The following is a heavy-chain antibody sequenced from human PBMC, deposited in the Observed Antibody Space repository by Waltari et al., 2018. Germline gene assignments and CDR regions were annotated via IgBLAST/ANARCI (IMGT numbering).Heavy chain of an antibody. CDR2: IYSGGST. CDR3: AKAGEVVVITTGFDY. CDR1: GFTFSSYA. D-gene: IGHD3-22*01. J-gene: IGHJ4*02. Sequence: EVQLLESGGGLVQPGGSLRLSCAASGFTFSSYAMSWVRQAPGKGLEWVSVIYSGGSTYYADSVKGRFTISRDNSKNTLDLQMNSLRAEDTAVYYCAKAGEVVVITTGFDYWGQGTLVTVSS. V-gene: IGHV3-23*03.